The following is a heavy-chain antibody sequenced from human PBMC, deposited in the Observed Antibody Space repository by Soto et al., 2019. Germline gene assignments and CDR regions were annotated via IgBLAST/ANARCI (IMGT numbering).Heavy chain of an antibody. CDR2: ISGSGITT. CDR3: AKVTKRAAAGRYEYYKYGMDV. Sequence: GGSLRLSCAASGFTFDTYVLSWVRQSPGKGLEWVASISGSGITTFYAESVRGRFIISRDNSNNSVFLQMAGLRADDTAVYYCAKVTKRAAAGRYEYYKYGMDVWGQGTTVTVSS. V-gene: IGHV3-23*01. CDR1: GFTFDTYV. D-gene: IGHD6-13*01. J-gene: IGHJ6*02.